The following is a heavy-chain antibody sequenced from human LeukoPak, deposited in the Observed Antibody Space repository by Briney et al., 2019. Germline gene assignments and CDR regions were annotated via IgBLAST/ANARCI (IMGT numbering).Heavy chain of an antibody. Sequence: SETLSLPCTVSGGSLSSYYWSWIRHPPGKGLEWIGYIYYSGSTNYNPCLKSRVTISVDTSKNQFSLKLSSVTAADTALYYCARDSRLPHLGGPDYYYYGMDVWGQGTTVTVSS. CDR2: IYYSGST. D-gene: IGHD6-25*01. J-gene: IGHJ6*02. CDR3: ARDSRLPHLGGPDYYYYGMDV. V-gene: IGHV4-59*01. CDR1: GGSLSSYY.